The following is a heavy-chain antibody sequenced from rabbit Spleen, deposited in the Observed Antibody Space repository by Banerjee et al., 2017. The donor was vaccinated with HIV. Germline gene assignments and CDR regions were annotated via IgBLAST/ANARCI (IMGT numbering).Heavy chain of an antibody. J-gene: IGHJ6*01. CDR3: ARDTSSSFSSYGMDL. CDR2: IAGSSSGFT. CDR1: GVSFSSGYW. V-gene: IGHV1S45*01. D-gene: IGHD1-1*01. Sequence: QEQLVESGGGLVKPEGSLTLTCKASGVSFSSGYWICWVRQAPGKGLEWISCIAGSSSGFTYSATWATGRFTISKTSSTTVTLQMTSLTAADTATYFCARDTSSSFSSYGMDLWGPGTLVTVS.